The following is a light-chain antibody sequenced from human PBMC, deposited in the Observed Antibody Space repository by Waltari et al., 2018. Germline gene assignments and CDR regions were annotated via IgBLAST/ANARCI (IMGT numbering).Light chain of an antibody. CDR3: QQYFNTPLV. J-gene: IGKJ5*01. CDR1: QSLLYTSNNKNY. Sequence: IVMTQSPDSLAVSLGERATIHCKSSQSLLYTSNNKNYFAWYQQKPRQPPQLLISWASTRDAGVPGRFSGSGSGTDCSLPINNLRAEDVSVYYCQQYFNTPLVFGQGTRLE. CDR2: WAS. V-gene: IGKV4-1*01.